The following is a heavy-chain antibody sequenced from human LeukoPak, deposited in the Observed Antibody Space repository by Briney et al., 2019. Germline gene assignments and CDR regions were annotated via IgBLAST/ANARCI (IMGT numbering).Heavy chain of an antibody. D-gene: IGHD5-24*01. CDR2: INDSGSI. V-gene: IGHV4-34*01. J-gene: IGHJ4*02. Sequence: KPSETLSLTCAVYGGSFSGYYWTWIRQPPGKGLEWIGEINDSGSINYNPTLKSRVTISVDTSKNQFSLKLTSVTAADTAVCYCARGRRWWGQGTLVTVSS. CDR3: ARGRRW. CDR1: GGSFSGYY.